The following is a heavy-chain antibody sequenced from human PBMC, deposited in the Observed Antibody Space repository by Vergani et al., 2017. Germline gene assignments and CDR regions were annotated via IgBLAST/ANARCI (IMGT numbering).Heavy chain of an antibody. J-gene: IGHJ4*02. Sequence: EVQLLESGGSLKQPGGSVRLSCAASGFTFSTYAMHWVRQAPGKGLEWVSALTGGGSTYYADSFKGRFIISRDNSRDTLYRQMNSLRPEDTATYYCVKDAGSYENFFDSWGQGTLVTVSS. V-gene: IGHV3-23*01. CDR1: GFTFSTYA. CDR3: VKDAGSYENFFDS. CDR2: LTGGGST. D-gene: IGHD1-26*01.